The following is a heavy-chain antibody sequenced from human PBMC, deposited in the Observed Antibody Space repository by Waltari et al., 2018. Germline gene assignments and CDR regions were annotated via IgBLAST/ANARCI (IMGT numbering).Heavy chain of an antibody. V-gene: IGHV7-4-1*02. Sequence: QVQLVQSGSELKKPGASVKVSCKASGYTFTSYAMNWMRQAPGQGLEWMGWINTNNGNPTYAQGCTGRFVFSLDTSVSTEYLQISSIKAEDTAVYYCARWSEGVVTPNQYYYYYYGMDVWGQGTTVTVSS. D-gene: IGHD2-15*01. CDR1: GYTFTSYA. CDR2: INTNNGNP. CDR3: ARWSEGVVTPNQYYYYYYGMDV. J-gene: IGHJ6*02.